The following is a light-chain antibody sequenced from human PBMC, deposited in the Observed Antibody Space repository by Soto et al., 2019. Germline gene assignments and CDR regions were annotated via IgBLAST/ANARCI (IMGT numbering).Light chain of an antibody. J-gene: IGKJ1*01. CDR1: QSVSNN. CDR3: QQYNNWPPWT. V-gene: IGKV3-15*01. Sequence: ILMTQSPATLSVSPGERATLSCRASQSVSNNLAWYQQKPGQAPRLLIYDASTRATGIPARFSGSGSGTEFTLTISGLQSEDFAVYYCQQYNNWPPWTFGQGPRWKSN. CDR2: DAS.